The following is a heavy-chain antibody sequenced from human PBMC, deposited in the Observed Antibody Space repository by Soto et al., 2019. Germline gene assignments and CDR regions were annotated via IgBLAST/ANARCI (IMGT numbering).Heavy chain of an antibody. J-gene: IGHJ6*02. CDR1: GFHFSSYW. CDR2: IKQDGSEK. Sequence: GGSLSLSSAASGFHFSSYWMSWVRQAPGKGLEWVANIKQDGSEKYYVDSVKGRFTISRDNAKNSLYLQMNSLRAEDTAVYYCARDRYSYYDFWSGSLPYYYYGMDVWGQGTTVTVSS. V-gene: IGHV3-7*01. D-gene: IGHD3-3*01. CDR3: ARDRYSYYDFWSGSLPYYYYGMDV.